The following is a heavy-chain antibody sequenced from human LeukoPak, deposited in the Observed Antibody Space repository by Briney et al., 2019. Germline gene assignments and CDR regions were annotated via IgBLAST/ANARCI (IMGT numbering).Heavy chain of an antibody. J-gene: IGHJ4*02. V-gene: IGHV1-8*01. Sequence: ASVKVSCKASGYTFTSYDINWVRQATGQGHEWMGWVNPNSGNTRYAQKFQGRVTMTRNTSINTAYMELSSLRSEDTAVYYCAKNYDFLTGYANWGQGTLVTVSS. CDR1: GYTFTSYD. CDR3: AKNYDFLTGYAN. D-gene: IGHD3-9*01. CDR2: VNPNSGNT.